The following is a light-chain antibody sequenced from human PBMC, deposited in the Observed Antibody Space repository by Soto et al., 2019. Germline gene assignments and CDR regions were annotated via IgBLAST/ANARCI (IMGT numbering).Light chain of an antibody. CDR3: AAWDDSLNGAV. V-gene: IGLV1-44*01. CDR1: SANIGSNT. Sequence: QPVLTQQPSASGTPGQRVTISCSGSSANIGSNTVNWYQQLPGTAPKLLIYSNNQRPSGVPDRFSGSKSGTSASLAISGLQSEDEADYYCAAWDDSLNGAVFGGGTQLTVL. J-gene: IGLJ7*01. CDR2: SNN.